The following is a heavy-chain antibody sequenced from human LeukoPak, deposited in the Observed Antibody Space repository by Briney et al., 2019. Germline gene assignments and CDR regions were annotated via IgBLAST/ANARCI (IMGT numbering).Heavy chain of an antibody. CDR1: GFTFSSYS. CDR2: ISSSSSTI. J-gene: IGHJ3*02. D-gene: IGHD3-22*01. V-gene: IGHV3-48*02. Sequence: PGGSLRLSCAASGFTFSSYSLTWVRQASGKGLEWVSYISSSSSTIYYADSVKGRFTISRDNAKNSLYLQMNSLRDENTAVYYCARDQTPHYYDSSGYYRNDAFDIWGQGTMVTVSS. CDR3: ARDQTPHYYDSSGYYRNDAFDI.